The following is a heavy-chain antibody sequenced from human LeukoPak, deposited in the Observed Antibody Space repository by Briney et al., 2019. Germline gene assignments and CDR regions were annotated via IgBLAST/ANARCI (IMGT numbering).Heavy chain of an antibody. Sequence: SETLSLTCAVYGGSFSGYYWSWLRQPPGKGLEWIGEINHSGSTNYNPSLKSRITISVDTSKNQFSLELISVTAADTAVYYCARKASIRGGFHWGQGTLVTVSS. CDR2: INHSGST. CDR3: ARKASIRGGFH. V-gene: IGHV4-34*01. CDR1: GGSFSGYY. D-gene: IGHD2-2*01. J-gene: IGHJ4*02.